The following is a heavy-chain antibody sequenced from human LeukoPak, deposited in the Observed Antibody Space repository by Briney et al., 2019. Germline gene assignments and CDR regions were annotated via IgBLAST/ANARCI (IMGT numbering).Heavy chain of an antibody. J-gene: IGHJ4*02. CDR3: VRALGYCSSGSCYYYDY. CDR1: GSIFTSYW. CDR2: IYPGDSET. D-gene: IGHD2-15*01. Sequence: GASLQISCEGSGSIFTSYWIGWVRPLPGKGLEWMGIIYPGDSETSYSPSFQGQVTISAAKSISTAYLQWSSLKASDTAMYYCVRALGYCSSGSCYYYDYWGQGTLVTVSS. V-gene: IGHV5-51*01.